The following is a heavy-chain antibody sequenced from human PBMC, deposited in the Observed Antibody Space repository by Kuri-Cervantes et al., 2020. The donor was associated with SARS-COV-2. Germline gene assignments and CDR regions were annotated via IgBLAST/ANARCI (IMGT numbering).Heavy chain of an antibody. D-gene: IGHD1-7*01. CDR2: ISFDGSNK. CDR3: ARGRLTGTTLS. V-gene: IGHV3-30*04. CDR1: GFTFSSYA. Sequence: GESLKISCAASGFTFSSYAMHWVRQAPGKGLEWVAVISFDGSNKKYADFVEGRFTISRDNSKNTLYLQMNSLRAEDTAVYYCARGRLTGTTLSWGQGTLVTVSS. J-gene: IGHJ5*02.